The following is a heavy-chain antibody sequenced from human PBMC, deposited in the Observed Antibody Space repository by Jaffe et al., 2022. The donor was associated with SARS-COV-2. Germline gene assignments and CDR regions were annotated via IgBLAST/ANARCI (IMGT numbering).Heavy chain of an antibody. Sequence: EVQLVQSGAEVKKPGESLKISCMGSGYSFTSYWIGWVRQMPGKGLEWMGFIYPGNSYIKYSPSFQGQVTISADKSISTAYLQWSSLKASDNAMYYCVRVPQLERRVFWFDSWGQGTLVTVSS. CDR2: IYPGNSYI. CDR3: VRVPQLERRVFWFDS. CDR1: GYSFTSYW. D-gene: IGHD1-1*01. V-gene: IGHV5-51*01. J-gene: IGHJ5*01.